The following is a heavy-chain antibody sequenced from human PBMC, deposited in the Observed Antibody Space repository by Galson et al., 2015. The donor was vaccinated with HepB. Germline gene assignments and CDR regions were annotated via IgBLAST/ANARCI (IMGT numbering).Heavy chain of an antibody. CDR2: IIPILGIA. D-gene: IGHD6-13*01. CDR1: GGTFSSYA. Sequence: SVKVSCKASGGTFSSYAISWVRQAPGQGLEWMGRIIPILGIANYAQKFQGRVTITADKSTSTAYMELSSLRSEDTAVYYCARAPQLGSSSWSDWGQGTLVTVSS. V-gene: IGHV1-69*04. CDR3: ARAPQLGSSSWSD. J-gene: IGHJ4*02.